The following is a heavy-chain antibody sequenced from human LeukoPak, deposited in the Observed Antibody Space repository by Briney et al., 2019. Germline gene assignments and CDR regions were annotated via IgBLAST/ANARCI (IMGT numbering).Heavy chain of an antibody. V-gene: IGHV1-69*13. Sequence: ASVKVSCKASGGTFSSYATSWVRQAPGQGLEWMGGIIPIFGTANYAQKFQGRVTITADESTSTAYMELSSLRSEDTAVYYCARSEVATIYYFDYWGQGTLVTVSS. D-gene: IGHD5-24*01. CDR1: GGTFSSYA. CDR3: ARSEVATIYYFDY. CDR2: IIPIFGTA. J-gene: IGHJ4*02.